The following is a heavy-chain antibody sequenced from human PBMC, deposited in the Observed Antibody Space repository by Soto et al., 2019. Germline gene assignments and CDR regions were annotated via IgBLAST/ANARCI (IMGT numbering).Heavy chain of an antibody. CDR3: ATAYDSGFDP. V-gene: IGHV1-18*04. D-gene: IGHD5-12*01. J-gene: IGHJ5*02. Sequence: QLQLVQSGAEVERPGASVRVSCKAYGYAFSKYGISWIRKAPGQGLEWMGWIRPDNGVTNYAQKFQGRVTMTTDTSSNTAYMELRSLRSDDTAVYYCATAYDSGFDPWGQGTLVSVSS. CDR1: GYAFSKYG. CDR2: IRPDNGVT.